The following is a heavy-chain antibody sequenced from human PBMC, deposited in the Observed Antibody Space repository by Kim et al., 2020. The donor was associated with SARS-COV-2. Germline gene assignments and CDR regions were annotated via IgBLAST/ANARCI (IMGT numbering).Heavy chain of an antibody. CDR3: ARGIRAWGATTFDY. Sequence: SETLSLTCAVYGGSFSGYYWSWIRQPPGKGLEWIGEINHSGSTNYNPSLKSRVTISVDTSKNQFSLKLSSVTAADTAVYYCARGIRAWGATTFDYWGQGT. V-gene: IGHV4-34*01. CDR1: GGSFSGYY. J-gene: IGHJ4*02. D-gene: IGHD1-26*01. CDR2: INHSGST.